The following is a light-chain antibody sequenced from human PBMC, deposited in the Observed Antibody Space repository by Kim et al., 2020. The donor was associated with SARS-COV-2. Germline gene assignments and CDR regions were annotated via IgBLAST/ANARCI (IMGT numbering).Light chain of an antibody. CDR2: EVS. CDR1: SSDVGSYNR. CDR3: SSYTSSSTRGYV. J-gene: IGLJ1*01. V-gene: IGLV2-18*02. Sequence: SVPISCTGTSSDVGSYNRVSWDQQPPGTAPQLMIYEVSNRPSGVPDRFSGSKSGNTASLTISGLQAEDEADYYCSSYTSSSTRGYVFGTGTKVTVL.